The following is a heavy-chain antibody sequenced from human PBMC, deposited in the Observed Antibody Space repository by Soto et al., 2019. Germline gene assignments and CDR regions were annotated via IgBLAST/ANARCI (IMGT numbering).Heavy chain of an antibody. V-gene: IGHV1-46*01. CDR3: VRVGSGSFYSWFDP. Sequence: SGKVSCKASGYSFTNYYMHWVRQAPGQGLEWMGTINPSGGSTSYAQKFQGRVTMTRDTSTSTVYMEVNSLSSEDTAVYYCVRVGSGSFYSWFDPWGQGTVVTVSS. CDR2: INPSGGST. D-gene: IGHD1-26*01. J-gene: IGHJ5*02. CDR1: GYSFTNYY.